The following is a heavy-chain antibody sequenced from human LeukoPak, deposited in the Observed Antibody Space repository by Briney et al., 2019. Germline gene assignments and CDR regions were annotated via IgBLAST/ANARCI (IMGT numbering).Heavy chain of an antibody. V-gene: IGHV4-34*01. J-gene: IGHJ3*02. CDR2: INHSGST. D-gene: IGHD6-6*01. Sequence: PSETLSLTCAVYGGSFSGYYWSWIRQPPGKGLEWIGEINHSGSTNYNPSLKSRVTISVDTSKNQFSLKLSSVTAADTAVYYCARGVAARPGDAFDIWGQGTMVTVSS. CDR1: GGSFSGYY. CDR3: ARGVAARPGDAFDI.